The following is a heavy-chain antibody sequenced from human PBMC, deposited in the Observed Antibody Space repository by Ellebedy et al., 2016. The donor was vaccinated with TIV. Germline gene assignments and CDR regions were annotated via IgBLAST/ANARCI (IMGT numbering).Heavy chain of an antibody. J-gene: IGHJ4*02. V-gene: IGHV3-30*03. CDR2: ISSDGSNK. Sequence: GESLKISCVASGFTFRGHGIYWVRQAPGKGLEWVAVISSDGSNKYYADSVKGRFTISRDNSKNTLYLQMNSLRTDDMAVYYCARGGSSGSSDYWGQGTLVTVSS. D-gene: IGHD3-10*01. CDR3: ARGGSSGSSDY. CDR1: GFTFRGHG.